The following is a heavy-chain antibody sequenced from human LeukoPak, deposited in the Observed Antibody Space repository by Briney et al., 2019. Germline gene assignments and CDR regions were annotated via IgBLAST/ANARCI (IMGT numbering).Heavy chain of an antibody. V-gene: IGHV4-39*01. CDR1: GGSISRSSDD. Sequence: SETLSLTCTVSGGSISRSSDDWGRIRQPPGKGLEWIGSIYYSGSSYYTPSLKSRLTISVDTSKDQFSLKLTSVTAADTAVYYCPGISIAVVPAYFYYWGQGTLVTVSS. CDR2: IYYSGSS. J-gene: IGHJ4*02. CDR3: PGISIAVVPAYFYY. D-gene: IGHD2-2*01.